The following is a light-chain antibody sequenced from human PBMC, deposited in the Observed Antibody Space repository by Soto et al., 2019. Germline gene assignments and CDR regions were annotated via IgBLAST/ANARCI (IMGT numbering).Light chain of an antibody. V-gene: IGKV1-5*03. CDR2: KAS. J-gene: IGKJ1*01. Sequence: DIQMTQSPSSLSASVGDRVTITCRGSQGISSWLAWYQQKPGKAPRLLIYKASSLASGVQSRFSGSGSGTEFTLTISSLQPDDFATYYCQQYKTFGQGTKVDIK. CDR3: QQYKT. CDR1: QGISSW.